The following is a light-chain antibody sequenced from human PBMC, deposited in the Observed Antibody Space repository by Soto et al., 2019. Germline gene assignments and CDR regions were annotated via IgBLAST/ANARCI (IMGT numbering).Light chain of an antibody. Sequence: GDRVPVTFRASQSISGWLAWYQQKPGKAPKLLIYDVSSLESGVPSRFSGSGSGTEFTLTISSLQSEDFAVYYCQQYNNWITFGQGTLLEI. CDR3: QQYNNWIT. CDR1: QSISGW. CDR2: DVS. V-gene: IGKV1-5*01. J-gene: IGKJ5*01.